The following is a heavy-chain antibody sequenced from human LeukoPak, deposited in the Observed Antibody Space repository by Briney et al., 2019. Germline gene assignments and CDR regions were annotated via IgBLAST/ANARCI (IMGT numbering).Heavy chain of an antibody. CDR1: GGSFSGYY. D-gene: IGHD3-10*01. Sequence: SETLSLTCAVYGGSFSGYYWSWIRQPPGKGLEWIGEINHSGSTNYNPSLKSRVTISVDTSKNQFSLKLSSVTAADTAVYYCATLYGSARGAFDSWGQGTLVTVSS. V-gene: IGHV4-34*01. J-gene: IGHJ4*02. CDR2: INHSGST. CDR3: ATLYGSARGAFDS.